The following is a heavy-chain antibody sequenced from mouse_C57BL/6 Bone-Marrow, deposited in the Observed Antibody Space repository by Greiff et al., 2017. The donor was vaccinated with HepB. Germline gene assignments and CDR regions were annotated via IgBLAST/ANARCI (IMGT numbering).Heavy chain of an antibody. Sequence: VQLQQPGAELVKPGASVKLSCKASGYTFTSYWMHWVKQRPGQGLEWIGMIHPNSGSTNYNEKFKSQATLTVDKSSSTAYMQLSSLTSEDSAVYYCARIPYYYGSSLYYFDYWGQGTTLTVSS. J-gene: IGHJ2*01. CDR2: IHPNSGST. CDR1: GYTFTSYW. V-gene: IGHV1-64*01. D-gene: IGHD1-1*01. CDR3: ARIPYYYGSSLYYFDY.